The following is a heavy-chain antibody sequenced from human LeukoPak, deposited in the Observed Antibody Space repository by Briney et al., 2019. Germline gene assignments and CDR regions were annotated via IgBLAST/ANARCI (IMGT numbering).Heavy chain of an antibody. CDR2: IIPIFGTA. J-gene: IGHJ4*02. CDR1: GGTFSSYA. CDR3: ARDRSYGYRKNFDY. Sequence: GSSVKVSCKASGGTFSSYAISWVRQAPGQGLEWMGGIIPIFGTANYAQKFQGRVTITADESTSTAYMELSCLRSEDTAVYYCARDRSYGYRKNFDYWGQGTLVTVSS. V-gene: IGHV1-69*01. D-gene: IGHD5-18*01.